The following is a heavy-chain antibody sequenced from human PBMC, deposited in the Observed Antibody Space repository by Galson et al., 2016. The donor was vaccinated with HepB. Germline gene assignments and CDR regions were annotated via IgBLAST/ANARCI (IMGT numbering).Heavy chain of an antibody. V-gene: IGHV2-5*02. CDR3: AHFDRRNSWYNCDH. CDR1: GFSLTTTGVG. CDR2: IYWADDK. D-gene: IGHD6-13*01. J-gene: IGHJ4*02. Sequence: PALVKPTQTLTLTCTFSGFSLTTTGVGVGWIRQPPGKALEWLVLIYWADDKRYSPFLKSRLTITKDTSKNLVVLMMTNMDPVDTATYYCAHFDRRNSWYNCDHWGQGTLVTVSS.